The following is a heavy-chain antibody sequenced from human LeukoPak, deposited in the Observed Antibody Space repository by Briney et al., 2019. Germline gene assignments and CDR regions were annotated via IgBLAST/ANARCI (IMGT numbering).Heavy chain of an antibody. V-gene: IGHV3-21*01. J-gene: IGHJ4*02. D-gene: IGHD6-13*01. CDR3: ARDPGPGRWSIDY. Sequence: GGSLRLSCAASGFTFSSYSMNWVRQAPGKGLEWVSSISSSSSYIYYADSVKGRFTISRDNAKNSLYLQMNSLRAEDTAVYYCARDPGPGRWSIDYWGQGTLVTVSS. CDR2: ISSSSSYI. CDR1: GFTFSSYS.